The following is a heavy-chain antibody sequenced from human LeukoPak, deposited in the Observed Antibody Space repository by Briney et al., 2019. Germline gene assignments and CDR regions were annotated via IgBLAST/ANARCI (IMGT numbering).Heavy chain of an antibody. J-gene: IGHJ4*02. V-gene: IGHV3-74*01. CDR2: VNSDGSST. CDR1: GFTFSSYW. D-gene: IGHD2-2*01. Sequence: GGSLRLSCAASGFTFSSYWMHWVRQTPGRGLVWVSHVNSDGSSTSYADSVKGRVTISRDNAKNTLYLQMNSLRAEDTAVYYCARLDCSRTSCYFDYWGQGTLVTVSS. CDR3: ARLDCSRTSCYFDY.